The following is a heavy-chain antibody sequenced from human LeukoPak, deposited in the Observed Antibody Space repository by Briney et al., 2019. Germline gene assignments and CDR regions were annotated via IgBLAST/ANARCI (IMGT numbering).Heavy chain of an antibody. Sequence: GASVKVSCKASGYTFTSYAMNWVRQAPGQGLEWMGWINTNTGNPTYAQGFTGRFVFSLDTSVSTAYLQISSLKAEDTAVYYCARDHLNYYDSSENAFDIWGQGTMVTVSS. CDR1: GYTFTSYA. CDR2: INTNTGNP. CDR3: ARDHLNYYDSSENAFDI. D-gene: IGHD3-22*01. V-gene: IGHV7-4-1*02. J-gene: IGHJ3*02.